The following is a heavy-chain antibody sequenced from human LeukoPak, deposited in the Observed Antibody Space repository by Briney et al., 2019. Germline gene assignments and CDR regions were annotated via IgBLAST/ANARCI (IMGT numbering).Heavy chain of an antibody. CDR2: INRSGST. Sequence: SETLSLTCAVYGGSFSGYYWSWIRQPPGEGLEWIGEINRSGSTNYNPSLKSRVTISVDTPKNQFSLKLSSVTAADTAVYYCASSYSGDVWGQGTTVTVSS. CDR1: GGSFSGYY. V-gene: IGHV4-34*01. D-gene: IGHD2-21*01. J-gene: IGHJ6*02. CDR3: ASSYSGDV.